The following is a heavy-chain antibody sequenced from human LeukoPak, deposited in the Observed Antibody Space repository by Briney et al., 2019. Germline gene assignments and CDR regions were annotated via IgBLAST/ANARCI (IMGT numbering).Heavy chain of an antibody. CDR3: ASGRGSYSPDY. CDR1: GFPVSDNY. Sequence: GSLRLSCAASGFPVSDNYMNWVRQAPGKGLEWVSYLSSSGNAYYADSVKGRFTISRDNPKNSLYLQMTSLRADDTAVYYCASGRGSYSPDYWGQGTLVTVSS. V-gene: IGHV3-69-1*02. D-gene: IGHD1-26*01. CDR2: LSSSGNA. J-gene: IGHJ4*02.